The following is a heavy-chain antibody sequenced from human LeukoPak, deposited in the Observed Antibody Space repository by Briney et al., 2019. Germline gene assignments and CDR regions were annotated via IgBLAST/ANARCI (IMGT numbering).Heavy chain of an antibody. V-gene: IGHV3-64*01. D-gene: IGHD3-22*01. CDR1: GFTFSSYC. CDR2: ISSNGGST. CDR3: ARGPYYYDSSGYLF. Sequence: PGPSLTLSWAAAGFTFSSYCTRSASLHPRRGMGYVSAISSNGGSTYYANSVKGRFTISRDNSKNTLYLQMGSLRAEDMAVYYCARGPYYYDSSGYLFWGQGTLVTVSS. J-gene: IGHJ4*02.